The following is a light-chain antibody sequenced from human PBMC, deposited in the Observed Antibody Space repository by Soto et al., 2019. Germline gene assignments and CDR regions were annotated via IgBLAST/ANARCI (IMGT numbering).Light chain of an antibody. CDR1: SSNIGAGYE. V-gene: IGLV1-40*01. Sequence: QSVLTQPPSVSGAPGQRVTISCTGSSSNIGAGYEVHWFQQLPGTAPKLLIYGNTNRPSGVPDRFSGSKSDTSASLAITGLQPEDEADYCCQSCESSLSVPYVFGTGTKVTVL. CDR2: GNT. J-gene: IGLJ1*01. CDR3: QSCESSLSVPYV.